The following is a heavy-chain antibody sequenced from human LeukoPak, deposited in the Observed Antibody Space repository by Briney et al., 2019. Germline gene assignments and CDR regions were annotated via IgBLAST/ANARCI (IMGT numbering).Heavy chain of an antibody. CDR1: GYTFTGYY. D-gene: IGHD6-13*01. CDR3: ARVSSSSPSFGAFDI. Sequence: ASVKVSCKASGYTFTGYYMHWVRQAPGQGLEWMGWINPNSGGTNYAQKFPGRVTMTSDTSISTAYMELSRLRSDDTAVYYCARVSSSSPSFGAFDIWGQGTMVTVSS. CDR2: INPNSGGT. V-gene: IGHV1-2*02. J-gene: IGHJ3*02.